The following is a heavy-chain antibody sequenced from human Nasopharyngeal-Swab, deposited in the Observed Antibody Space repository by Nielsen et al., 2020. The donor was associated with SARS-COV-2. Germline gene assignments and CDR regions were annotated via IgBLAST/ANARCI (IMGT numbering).Heavy chain of an antibody. Sequence: GESLKISCVVSGFTFSDYWMSWVRQAPGKGLEWVSHINQDGSEKYYVDSMKGRFTISRDNTKNALYLQMNSLRAEDTAVYYCTRELGIPWGQGTLVTVSS. CDR1: GFTFSDYW. D-gene: IGHD3-16*01. CDR2: INQDGSEK. V-gene: IGHV3-7*01. J-gene: IGHJ5*02. CDR3: TRELGIP.